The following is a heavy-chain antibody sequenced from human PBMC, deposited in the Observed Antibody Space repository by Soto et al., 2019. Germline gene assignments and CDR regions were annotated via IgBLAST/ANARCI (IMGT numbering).Heavy chain of an antibody. J-gene: IGHJ3*02. V-gene: IGHV4-4*07. CDR2: MSATGGA. CDR1: GDSISNYY. D-gene: IGHD1-26*01. CDR3: TRDQSGTPDI. Sequence: KASETLSLTCNVSGDSISNYYWTWIRQSAGKGLEWIGRMSATGGAAYNPSLKSRLTLSRDTSKNELSLSLKFVTAADTAVYFCTRDQSGTPDIWGQGTMVTVSS.